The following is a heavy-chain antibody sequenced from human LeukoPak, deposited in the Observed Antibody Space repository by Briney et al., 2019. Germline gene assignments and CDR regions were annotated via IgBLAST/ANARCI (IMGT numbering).Heavy chain of an antibody. CDR3: AKGLRGSPKYYFDY. CDR1: GFTFSSYA. D-gene: IGHD3-16*01. CDR2: ISGSGGST. J-gene: IGHJ4*02. V-gene: IGHV3-23*01. Sequence: GGSLRLSCAASGFTFSSYAMSWVRQAPGKGLEWVSAISGSGGSTYYADSVKGRFTISRDNSKNTLYLQMNSLRVEDTAVYYCAKGLRGSPKYYFDYWGQGTLVTVSS.